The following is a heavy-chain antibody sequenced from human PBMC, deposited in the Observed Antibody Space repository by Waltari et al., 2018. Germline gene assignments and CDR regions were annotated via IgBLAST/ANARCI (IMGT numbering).Heavy chain of an antibody. CDR3: ARKTGKAYDY. Sequence: EVQLVQSGAAVKKPGESLKISCKGSGYSFTSSWIGGVRQMPGKGLEGMGIIYPGDSDTRYSPSFQGQVPISADQSISTAYLQWSSLKASDTAMYYCARKTGKAYDYWGQGTLVPVSS. J-gene: IGHJ4*02. CDR1: GYSFTSSW. V-gene: IGHV5-51*01. D-gene: IGHD1-1*01. CDR2: IYPGDSDT.